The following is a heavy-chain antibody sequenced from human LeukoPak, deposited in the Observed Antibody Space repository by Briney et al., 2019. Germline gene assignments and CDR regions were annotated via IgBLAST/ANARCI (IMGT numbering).Heavy chain of an antibody. CDR1: LDSTTSNF. Sequence: PSETLSLTCTVSLDSTTSNFWSWVRQSPGKGLEWIGEIHRSGSPNYNPSLQSWVTISIDRSRNQIALELSSVTAADTAVYYCAREILGGFNPGAYWGQGTLVTVSS. V-gene: IGHV4-4*02. J-gene: IGHJ4*02. CDR3: AREILGGFNPGAY. D-gene: IGHD1-14*01. CDR2: IHRSGSP.